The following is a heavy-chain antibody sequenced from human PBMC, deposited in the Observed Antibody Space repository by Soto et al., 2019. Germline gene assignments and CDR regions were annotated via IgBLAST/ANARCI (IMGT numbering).Heavy chain of an antibody. CDR3: ARAEGYKLDY. J-gene: IGHJ4*02. Sequence: QVQLVESGGGVVQPGRSLRLSCAASGFTFSSYAMHWVRQAPGKGLEWVAVISYDGSNKYYADSVKGRFTISRDNSKNTLYLQMNSLRAEDTAVYYCARAEGYKLDYWGQGTLVTVSS. CDR2: ISYDGSNK. CDR1: GFTFSSYA. D-gene: IGHD5-12*01. V-gene: IGHV3-30-3*01.